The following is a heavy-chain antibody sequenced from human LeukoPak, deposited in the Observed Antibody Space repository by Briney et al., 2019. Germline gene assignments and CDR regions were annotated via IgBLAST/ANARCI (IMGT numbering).Heavy chain of an antibody. D-gene: IGHD2-21*02. CDR3: ARASGDSPYFQH. Sequence: GESLNISGKGFGYSFTIYWVGGVRHMPGKGLEGMGNIFPGESDTSYSPSFKGQVTITADKSISTAYLQWSSLKASDTAMYYCARASGDSPYFQHWGQGTLVTVSS. J-gene: IGHJ1*01. CDR1: GYSFTIYW. CDR2: IFPGESDT. V-gene: IGHV5-51*01.